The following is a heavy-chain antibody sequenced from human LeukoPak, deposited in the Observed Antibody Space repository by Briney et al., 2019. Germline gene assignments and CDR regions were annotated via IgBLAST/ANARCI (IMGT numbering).Heavy chain of an antibody. CDR1: GGSFSGYY. D-gene: IGHD7-27*01. V-gene: IGHV4-34*01. Sequence: SETLSLTCAVYGGSFSGYYWSWIRQPPGKGLKWIGEINHSGSTNYNPSLKSRDTISVDTSKNQFSLKLSSVTAADTAVYYCARGPPNWGSYYYYYYMDVWGKGTTVTVSS. CDR3: ARGPPNWGSYYYYYYMDV. J-gene: IGHJ6*03. CDR2: INHSGST.